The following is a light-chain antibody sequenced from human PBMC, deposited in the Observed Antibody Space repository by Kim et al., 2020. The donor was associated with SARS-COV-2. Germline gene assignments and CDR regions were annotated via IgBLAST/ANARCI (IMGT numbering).Light chain of an antibody. CDR1: SSEVGGYNV. V-gene: IGLV2-11*01. CDR3: CSFAGTYTYVV. Sequence: QSVTISCTGTSSEVGGYNVVSWYQKHPGKAPKLMIYDVIKRPSGVPDRFSGAKAGNTASLTSSGLQAEDEADYYCCSFAGTYTYVVFGGGTQLTVL. CDR2: DVI. J-gene: IGLJ2*01.